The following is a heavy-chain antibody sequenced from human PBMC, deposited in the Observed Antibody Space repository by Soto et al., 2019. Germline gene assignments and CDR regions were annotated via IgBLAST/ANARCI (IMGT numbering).Heavy chain of an antibody. CDR2: ISPYNDDT. CDR3: ARGGYYDSSGSRDYHYYGMDV. Sequence: AAVKVSCKASGYTFSSYAISWVRQAPGQGLEWLGWISPYNDDTKYAQKLQGRVFMTTDTPTKTAHLDLRSLRSDDTAVYYCARGGYYDSSGSRDYHYYGMDVWGQ. D-gene: IGHD3-22*01. CDR1: GYTFSSYA. J-gene: IGHJ6*02. V-gene: IGHV1-18*01.